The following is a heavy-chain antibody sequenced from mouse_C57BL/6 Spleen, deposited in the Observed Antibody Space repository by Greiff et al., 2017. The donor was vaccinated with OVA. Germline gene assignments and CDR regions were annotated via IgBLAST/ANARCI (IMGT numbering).Heavy chain of an antibody. CDR2: INPSTGGT. D-gene: IGHD1-1*01. CDR1: GYSFTGYY. V-gene: IGHV1-42*01. Sequence: EVQLQQFGPELVKPGASVKISCKASGYSFTGYYMNWVKQSPEKSLEWIGEINPSTGGTTYNQKFKAKATLTVDKSSSTAYMQLKSLTSEDSAVYYCARRHYGSSYWYFDVWGTGTTVTVSS. CDR3: ARRHYGSSYWYFDV. J-gene: IGHJ1*03.